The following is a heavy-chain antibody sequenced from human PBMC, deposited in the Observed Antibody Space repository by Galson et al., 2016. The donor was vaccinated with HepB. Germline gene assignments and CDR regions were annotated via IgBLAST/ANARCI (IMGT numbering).Heavy chain of an antibody. J-gene: IGHJ3*02. D-gene: IGHD4-17*01. CDR2: SHSSGST. V-gene: IGHV4-39*01. CDR3: ARHCGYLTTVTNCAFDI. CDR1: GDSVNSRFYY. Sequence: SETLSLTCTVSGDSVNSRFYYWGWIRQPPGKGLEWIGSSHSSGSTNYSPSLKSRATISVDTSKDQFSLRLNSVTAADTAVYYCARHCGYLTTVTNCAFDIWGQGTMVTVSS.